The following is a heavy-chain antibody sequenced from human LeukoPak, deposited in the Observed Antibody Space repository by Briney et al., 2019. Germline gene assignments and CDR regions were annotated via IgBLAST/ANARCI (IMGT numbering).Heavy chain of an antibody. Sequence: ASETLSLTCAVYGGSFSGYYWSWIRQPPGKGLEWIGEINHSGSTNYNPSLKSRVTISVDTSKNQFSLKLSSVTAADTAVYYCAGSSQGHYWGQGTLVTVSS. J-gene: IGHJ4*02. D-gene: IGHD6-13*01. CDR1: GGSFSGYY. CDR2: INHSGST. CDR3: AGSSQGHY. V-gene: IGHV4-34*01.